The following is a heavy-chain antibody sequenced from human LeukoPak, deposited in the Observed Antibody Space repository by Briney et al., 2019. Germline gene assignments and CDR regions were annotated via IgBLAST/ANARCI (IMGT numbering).Heavy chain of an antibody. J-gene: IGHJ3*02. CDR2: TYYRSKWYN. Sequence: SQTLSLTCAISGDSVSSNSAAWNWIRQSPSRGLEWLGRTYYRSKWYNDYAVSVKSRITINPDTSKNQFSLQLNSVTPEDTAVYYCARAPSPIAAAANDAFDIWGQGTMVTVSS. D-gene: IGHD6-13*01. CDR3: ARAPSPIAAAANDAFDI. CDR1: GDSVSSNSAA. V-gene: IGHV6-1*01.